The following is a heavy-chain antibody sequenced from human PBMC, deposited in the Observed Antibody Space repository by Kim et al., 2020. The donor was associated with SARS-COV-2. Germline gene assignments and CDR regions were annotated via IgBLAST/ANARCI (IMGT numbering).Heavy chain of an antibody. J-gene: IGHJ4*02. D-gene: IGHD3-9*01. CDR3: AMGLRYFDWSPTEAYYFDY. Sequence: SRVTISVDTSKNQFSLKLSSVTAADTAVYYCAMGLRYFDWSPTEAYYFDYWGQGTLVTVSS. V-gene: IGHV4-59*01.